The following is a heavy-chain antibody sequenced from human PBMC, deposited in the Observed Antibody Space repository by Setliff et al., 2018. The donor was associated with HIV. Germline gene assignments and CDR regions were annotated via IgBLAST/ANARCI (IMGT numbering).Heavy chain of an antibody. CDR1: GYTFTSYH. CDR2: INPSGGST. Sequence: VKVSCKASGYTFTSYHMYWVRQAPGQGLEWMGSINPSGGSTSYAQKFQGRVTMTRDTSTSTVYMELSSLRSEDTAVYYCARDLSISNPYYDILTGPGVYWGQGTLVTVSS. D-gene: IGHD3-9*01. J-gene: IGHJ4*02. CDR3: ARDLSISNPYYDILTGPGVY. V-gene: IGHV1-46*01.